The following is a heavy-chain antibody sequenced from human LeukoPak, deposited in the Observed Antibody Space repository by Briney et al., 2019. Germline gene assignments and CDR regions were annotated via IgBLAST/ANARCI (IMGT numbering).Heavy chain of an antibody. J-gene: IGHJ5*02. CDR2: IYYSGST. V-gene: IGHV4-31*03. Sequence: PSETLSLTCTVSGGSISSGGYYWSWIRQHPGKGLEWIGYIYYSGSTYYNPSLKSRVTISVDTSKNQFSLKLSSVTAADTAVYYCASGSWLNNWFDPWGQGTLVTVSS. D-gene: IGHD5-24*01. CDR3: ASGSWLNNWFDP. CDR1: GGSISSGGYY.